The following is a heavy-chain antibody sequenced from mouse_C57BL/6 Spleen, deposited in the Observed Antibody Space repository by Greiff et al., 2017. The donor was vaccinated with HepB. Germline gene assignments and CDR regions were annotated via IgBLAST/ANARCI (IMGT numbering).Heavy chain of an antibody. Sequence: QVQLQQPGTELVKPGASVKLSCNASGYTFTSYWMHWVKQRPGQGLEWIGNINPSNGGTNYNEKFKSKATLTVDKSSSTAYMQLSSLTSEDSAVYYCARYGRNSNYEDWYFDVWGTGTTVTVSS. J-gene: IGHJ1*03. V-gene: IGHV1-53*01. CDR3: ARYGRNSNYEDWYFDV. CDR1: GYTFTSYW. D-gene: IGHD2-5*01. CDR2: INPSNGGT.